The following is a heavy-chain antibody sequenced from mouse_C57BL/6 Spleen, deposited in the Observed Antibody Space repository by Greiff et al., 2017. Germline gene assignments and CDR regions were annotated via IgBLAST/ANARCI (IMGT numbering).Heavy chain of an antibody. CDR1: GYTFTGYW. J-gene: IGHJ2*01. V-gene: IGHV1-9*01. Sequence: QVQLQQSGAELMKPGASVKLSCKATGYTFTGYWIEWVKQRPGHGLAWIGEILPGSGSTNYNGKFKGKATFTADTSSTTAYMQLSSLTTEDSAIYYCATAGITTVVARTHFDDRGQGTTLTVSS. CDR3: ATAGITTVVARTHFDD. D-gene: IGHD1-1*01. CDR2: ILPGSGST.